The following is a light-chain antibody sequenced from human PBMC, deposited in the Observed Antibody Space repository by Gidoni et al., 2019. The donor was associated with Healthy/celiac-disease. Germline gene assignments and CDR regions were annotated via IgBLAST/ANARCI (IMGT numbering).Light chain of an antibody. J-gene: IGKJ2*01. Sequence: EIVMTQSPATLSVSQGERATLSCRASQSVSSNVAWYQQKPGQAPRPLIHVASTRATGIPARFSGSGSGTEFPLTISSLPSDYFAVYFCQQYNNWPPNTFGQGTKLEIK. CDR2: VAS. V-gene: IGKV3-15*01. CDR3: QQYNNWPPNT. CDR1: QSVSSN.